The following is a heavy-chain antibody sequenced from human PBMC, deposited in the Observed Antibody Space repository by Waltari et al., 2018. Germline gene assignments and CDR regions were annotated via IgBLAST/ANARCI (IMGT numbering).Heavy chain of an antibody. CDR1: GGSVIINY. Sequence: QVQLQESGPGLVKPSETLSLTCAVSGGSVIINYWSWIRQSPGKGLEWIGYIYFNEYTDYNPSLRRRVTISVDTSKNQFSLKLLSVTAADTAIYFCARSTTGVRGANSGWDSWGQGTLVSVSS. CDR2: IYFNEYT. D-gene: IGHD3-10*01. J-gene: IGHJ4*02. CDR3: ARSTTGVRGANSGWDS. V-gene: IGHV4-4*09.